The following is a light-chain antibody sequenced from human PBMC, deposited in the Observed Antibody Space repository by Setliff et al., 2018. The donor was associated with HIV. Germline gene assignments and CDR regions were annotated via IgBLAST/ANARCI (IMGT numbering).Light chain of an antibody. V-gene: IGLV2-14*03. CDR3: SSYTSTSTLYV. J-gene: IGLJ1*01. CDR2: DVS. Sequence: QSALTQPRSVSGSPGQSVNISCTGTSSDVGGYDYVSWYQQHPGKAPKLMIYDVSDRPSGVSNRFSGSKSGNTASLTISGLQAEDEADYSCSSYTSTSTLYVFGTGTKVTV. CDR1: SSDVGGYDY.